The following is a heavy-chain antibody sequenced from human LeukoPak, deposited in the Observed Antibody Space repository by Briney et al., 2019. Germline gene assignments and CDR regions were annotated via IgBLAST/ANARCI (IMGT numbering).Heavy chain of an antibody. D-gene: IGHD2-2*02. Sequence: GASVKVSCKASGYTFTSYGISWVRQAPGQGLEWMGWISAYNGNTNYAQKLQGRVTMTTDTSTSTAYMELRSLRSDDTAVYYCARVLRCSSTSCYTDYYYYMDVWGKGTTVTVSS. V-gene: IGHV1-18*01. J-gene: IGHJ6*03. CDR2: ISAYNGNT. CDR3: ARVLRCSSTSCYTDYYYYMDV. CDR1: GYTFTSYG.